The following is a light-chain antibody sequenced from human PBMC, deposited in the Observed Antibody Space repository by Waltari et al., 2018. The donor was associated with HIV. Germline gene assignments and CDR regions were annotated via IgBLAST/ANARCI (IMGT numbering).Light chain of an antibody. J-gene: IGLJ2*01. CDR3: FSYAGNNFLL. V-gene: IGLV2-8*01. CDR1: RSDIGLYNF. Sequence: QSALTQPPSASGSPGQSVTISCAGTRSDIGLYNFVSWYQHPPGKAPTRMISDVSRRPSGVPDRFSGSKSGNTASLTVSGLQADDEATYYCFSYAGNNFLLFGGGTKLTVL. CDR2: DVS.